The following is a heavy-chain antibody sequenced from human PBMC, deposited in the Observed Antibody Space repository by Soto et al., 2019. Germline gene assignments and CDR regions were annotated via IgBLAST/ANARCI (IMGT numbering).Heavy chain of an antibody. D-gene: IGHD3-16*01. CDR3: AKEEEPYDYVWGSPIGFDP. J-gene: IGHJ5*02. CDR1: GFTFSSYA. V-gene: IGHV3-23*01. Sequence: EVQLLESGGGLVQPGGSLRLSCAASGFTFSSYAMSWVRQAPGKGLEWVSAISGSGGSTYYADSVKGRFTISRDNSKNTLYLQMNSLRAEDTAVYYCAKEEEPYDYVWGSPIGFDPWGQGTLVTVSS. CDR2: ISGSGGST.